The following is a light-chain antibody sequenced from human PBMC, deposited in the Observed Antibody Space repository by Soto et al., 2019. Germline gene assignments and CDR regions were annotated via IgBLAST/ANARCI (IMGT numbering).Light chain of an antibody. V-gene: IGKV1-39*01. J-gene: IGKJ2*01. Sequence: DIVMTQSPSSLSASVGDRVTITCRASQSIISYLNWYQQKPGKAPKLLIYAASSLQSGVPSRFSGSGSGTDFTLTISSLQPEDFATYYCQQSYSTPYTFGQGTKLEIK. CDR2: AAS. CDR3: QQSYSTPYT. CDR1: QSIISY.